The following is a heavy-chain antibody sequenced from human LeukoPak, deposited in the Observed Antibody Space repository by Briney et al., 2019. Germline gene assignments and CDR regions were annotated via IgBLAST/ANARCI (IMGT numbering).Heavy chain of an antibody. D-gene: IGHD3-22*01. Sequence: SETLSLTCTVSGVSISSGGYYWSWIRQHPGKGLEWIGYIYYSGSTYYNPSLKSRVTISVDTSKNQFSLKLSSVTAADTAVYYCARDTYDSSGYSFDYWGQGTLVTVSS. J-gene: IGHJ4*02. CDR1: GVSISSGGYY. CDR3: ARDTYDSSGYSFDY. CDR2: IYYSGST. V-gene: IGHV4-31*03.